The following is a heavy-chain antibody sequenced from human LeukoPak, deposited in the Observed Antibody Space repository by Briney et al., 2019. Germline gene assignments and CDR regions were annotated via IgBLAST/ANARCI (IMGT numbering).Heavy chain of an antibody. CDR1: GFTFSDHY. D-gene: IGHD6-13*01. J-gene: IGHJ6*02. V-gene: IGHV3-72*01. CDR3: ATRSSWYDYYYGMDV. CDR2: TRNKANSYTT. Sequence: GGSLRLSCAASGFTFSDHYMDWVRQAPGKGLEWVGRTRNKANSYTTEYAASVKGRFTISRDDSKNSLYLQMNSLKTEDTAVYYCATRSSWYDYYYGMDVWGQGTRSPSP.